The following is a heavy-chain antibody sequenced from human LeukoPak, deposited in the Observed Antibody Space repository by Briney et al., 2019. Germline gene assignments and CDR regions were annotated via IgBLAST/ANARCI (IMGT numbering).Heavy chain of an antibody. J-gene: IGHJ5*02. Sequence: GGSLRLSCAASGFTFSSYAMSWVRQAPGKGLEWVSAISGSGGSTYYADSVKGRFTISRNNSKNTLYLQMNSLRAEDTAVYYCAKDPRITMVLTGWFDPWGQGTLVTVSS. CDR1: GFTFSSYA. CDR2: ISGSGGST. V-gene: IGHV3-23*01. CDR3: AKDPRITMVLTGWFDP. D-gene: IGHD3-10*01.